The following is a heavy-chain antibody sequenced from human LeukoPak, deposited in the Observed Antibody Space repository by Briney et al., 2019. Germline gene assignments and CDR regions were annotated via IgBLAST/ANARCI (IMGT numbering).Heavy chain of an antibody. D-gene: IGHD6-6*01. V-gene: IGHV1-2*02. CDR3: ARRSSSSGAFDI. J-gene: IGHJ3*02. CDR1: GYTFTGYY. CDR2: INPNSGGT. Sequence: ASVKVSCKASGYTFTGYYMHWVRQAPGQGLEWMGWINPNSGGTNYAQKFQGRVTMTRDTSISTAYMELSRLRSDDTAVYYCARRSSSSGAFDIWGQGTMVTVSS.